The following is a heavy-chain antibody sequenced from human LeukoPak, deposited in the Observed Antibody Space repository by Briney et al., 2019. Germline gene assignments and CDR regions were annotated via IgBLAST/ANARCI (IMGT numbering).Heavy chain of an antibody. Sequence: PSETLSLTCAVYGGSFSGYYWSWIRQPPGKGLEWIEEINHSGSTNYNPSLKSRVTVSVDTSKNQFSLKLSSVTAADTAVYYCARGPRKGPRYYGDYVEYYFDYWGQGTLVTVSS. V-gene: IGHV4-34*01. D-gene: IGHD4-17*01. CDR1: GGSFSGYY. CDR3: ARGPRKGPRYYGDYVEYYFDY. CDR2: INHSGST. J-gene: IGHJ4*02.